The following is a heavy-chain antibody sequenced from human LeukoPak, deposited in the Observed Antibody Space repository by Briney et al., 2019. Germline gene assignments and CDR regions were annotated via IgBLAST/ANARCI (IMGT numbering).Heavy chain of an antibody. J-gene: IGHJ4*02. D-gene: IGHD3-16*01. CDR1: GGSISSSSYY. V-gene: IGHV4-39*01. Sequence: PSETLSLTCTVSGGSISSSSYYWGWIRQPPGKGLEWIGSIYYSGSTYYNPSLKSRVTISVDTSKNQFSLKLSSVTAADTAVYYCATHFRGLRLGSLVYWGQGTLVTVSS. CDR3: ATHFRGLRLGSLVY. CDR2: IYYSGST.